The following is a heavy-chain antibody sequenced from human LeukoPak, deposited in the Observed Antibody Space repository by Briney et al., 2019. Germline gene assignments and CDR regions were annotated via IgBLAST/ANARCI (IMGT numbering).Heavy chain of an antibody. Sequence: AGSLRLSCAASGFTFSSYSMNWVRQAPGKGLEWVSSISSSSSYIYYADSMKGRFTFSRDNAKNSLYLQMNSLRAEDTAVYYCARVIAAADYYFDYWGQGTLVTVSS. CDR1: GFTFSSYS. CDR2: ISSSSSYI. J-gene: IGHJ4*02. D-gene: IGHD6-13*01. V-gene: IGHV3-21*01. CDR3: ARVIAAADYYFDY.